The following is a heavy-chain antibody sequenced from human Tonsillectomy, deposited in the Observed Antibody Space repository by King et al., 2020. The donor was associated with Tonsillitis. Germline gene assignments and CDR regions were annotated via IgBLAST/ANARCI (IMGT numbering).Heavy chain of an antibody. J-gene: IGHJ5*02. CDR3: AKDSXXAAAGXSWFXP. Sequence: VQLVESGGGVVQPGGSLRLSCAASGFTFSSYGMHWVRQAPGKGLEWVTFIRYDGSNKYYADSVKGRFTISRDNSKNTLYLQMNSLRAEDTAVYYCAKDSXXAAAGXSWFXPWGQGTLVTVS. V-gene: IGHV3-30*02. D-gene: IGHD6-13*01. CDR2: IRYDGSNK. CDR1: GFTFSSYG.